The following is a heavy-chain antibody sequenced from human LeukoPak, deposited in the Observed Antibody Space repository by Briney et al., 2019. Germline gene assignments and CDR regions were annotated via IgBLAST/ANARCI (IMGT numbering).Heavy chain of an antibody. CDR3: AKPIASRRAFDI. J-gene: IGHJ3*02. V-gene: IGHV3-23*01. CDR2: ISGSGGST. Sequence: GGSLRLSCAASGFTFSSYAMSWVRQAPGKGLEGVSAISGSGGSTYYADSVKGRFTISRDNSKHTLYLQMNSLRAEDTAVYYCAKPIASRRAFDIWGQGTMVTVSS. D-gene: IGHD1-26*01. CDR1: GFTFSSYA.